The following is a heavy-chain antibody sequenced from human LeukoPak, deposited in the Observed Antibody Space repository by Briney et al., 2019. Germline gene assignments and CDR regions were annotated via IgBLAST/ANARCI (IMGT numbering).Heavy chain of an antibody. CDR3: ARTLGYCTNGVCSKTAEYFQH. CDR1: GFMFSDYW. CDR2: IKQDGSEK. D-gene: IGHD2-8*01. V-gene: IGHV3-7*01. Sequence: GGSLRLSCTASGFMFSDYWMSWVRQAPGKGLEWVANIKQDGSEKYYVDSVKGRFTISRDNAKNSLYLQMNSLRAEDTAVYYCARTLGYCTNGVCSKTAEYFQHWGQGTLVTVSS. J-gene: IGHJ1*01.